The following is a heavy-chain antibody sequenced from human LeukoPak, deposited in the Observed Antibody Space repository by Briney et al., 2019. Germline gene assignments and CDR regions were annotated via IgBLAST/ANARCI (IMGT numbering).Heavy chain of an antibody. V-gene: IGHV1-2*02. CDR3: ARDAEGGSSWYDY. CDR2: INPNIGAT. D-gene: IGHD6-13*01. J-gene: IGHJ4*02. Sequence: GASVKVSCKASGYTFTGYFMHWVRQAPGQGLEWMGWINPNIGATKYARKFQGRVTMTRDTSISTAYMELSRLRSDDTAVYYCARDAEGGSSWYDYWGQGTLLTVSS. CDR1: GYTFTGYF.